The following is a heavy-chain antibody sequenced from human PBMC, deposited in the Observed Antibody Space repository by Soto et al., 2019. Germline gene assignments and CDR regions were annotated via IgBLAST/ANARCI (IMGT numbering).Heavy chain of an antibody. Sequence: DVQLVESGGGLVQPGRSLRLSCAASGFMFDDYAMHWVRQAPGKGLEWVSGISWNSGSIGYADSVKGRFTISRDNAKNSLYLQMNSPRTEDTALYYCAKDIREGWSGEFRGSDYWGQGTLVTVSS. V-gene: IGHV3-9*01. CDR2: ISWNSGSI. J-gene: IGHJ4*02. CDR3: AKDIREGWSGEFRGSDY. D-gene: IGHD3-10*01. CDR1: GFMFDDYA.